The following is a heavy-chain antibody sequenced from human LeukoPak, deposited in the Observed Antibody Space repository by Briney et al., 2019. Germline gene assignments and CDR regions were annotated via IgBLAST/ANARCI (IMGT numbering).Heavy chain of an antibody. V-gene: IGHV3-21*01. CDR3: ARSGVVPAAIASGGMDV. J-gene: IGHJ6*02. CDR2: ISSSSSYI. Sequence: GGSLRLSCAAPGFTFSSYSMNWVRQAPGKGLEWVSSISSSSSYIYYADSVKGRFTISRDNAKNSLYLQMNSLRAEDTAVYYCARSGVVPAAIASGGMDVWGQGTTVTVSS. D-gene: IGHD2-2*01. CDR1: GFTFSSYS.